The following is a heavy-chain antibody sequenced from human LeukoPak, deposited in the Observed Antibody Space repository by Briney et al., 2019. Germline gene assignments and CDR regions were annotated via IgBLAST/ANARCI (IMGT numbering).Heavy chain of an antibody. V-gene: IGHV1-8*02. CDR3: ARESSGWYGVGAFDI. D-gene: IGHD6-19*01. J-gene: IGHJ3*02. CDR2: MNPNSGNT. Sequence: SVKVSCKASGYTFTGYYMHWVRQATGQGLEWMGWMNPNSGNTGYAQKFQGRVTMTRNTSISTAYMELSSLRSEDTAVYYCARESSGWYGVGAFDIWGQGTMVTVSS. CDR1: GYTFTGYY.